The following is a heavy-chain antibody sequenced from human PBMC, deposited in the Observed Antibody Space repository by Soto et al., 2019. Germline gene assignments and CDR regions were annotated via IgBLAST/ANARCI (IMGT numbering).Heavy chain of an antibody. CDR3: ARYKSNYYDGMDV. Sequence: QVQLQESGPGLVKPSETLSLTCTVSGGSISSYYWSWIRQPPGKGLEWIGYIYYSGITNYNPSLKSRVTISVDTSKNQFSLTLSSVTAADTAVYYCARYKSNYYDGMDVWGQGTTVTVSS. D-gene: IGHD1-20*01. CDR2: IYYSGIT. V-gene: IGHV4-59*01. CDR1: GGSISSYY. J-gene: IGHJ6*02.